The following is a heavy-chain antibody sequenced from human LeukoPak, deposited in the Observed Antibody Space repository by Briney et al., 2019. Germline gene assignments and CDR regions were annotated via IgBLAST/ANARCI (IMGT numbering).Heavy chain of an antibody. CDR3: ARAKDGTNILDY. J-gene: IGHJ4*02. CDR2: ISYNGVNK. CDR1: GFTLSDYY. Sequence: TGGSLRLSCAASGFTLSDYYMSWIRQAPGKGLEWVTLISYNGVNKYYAESVKGRFTISRDNSKNTLYLQMDSLRAEDTAVYYCARAKDGTNILDYWGQGTLVTVSS. D-gene: IGHD2/OR15-2a*01. V-gene: IGHV3-30-3*01.